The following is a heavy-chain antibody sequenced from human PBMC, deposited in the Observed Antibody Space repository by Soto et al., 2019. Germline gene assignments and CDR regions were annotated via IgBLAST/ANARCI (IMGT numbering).Heavy chain of an antibody. Sequence: GGSLRLSCAASGFTFSSYSMNWVRQAPGKGLEWVSYISSSSSTIYYADSVKGRFTISRDNAKNSLYLQMNSLRDEDTAVYYCARGECXSTSCYKGLYYYYGMDVWGQGTTVTVSS. CDR2: ISSSSSTI. CDR3: ARGECXSTSCYKGLYYYYGMDV. CDR1: GFTFSSYS. V-gene: IGHV3-48*02. D-gene: IGHD2-2*01. J-gene: IGHJ6*02.